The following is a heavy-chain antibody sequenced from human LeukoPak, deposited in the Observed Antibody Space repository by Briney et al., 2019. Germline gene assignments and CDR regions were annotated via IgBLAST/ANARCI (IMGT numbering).Heavy chain of an antibody. J-gene: IGHJ4*02. V-gene: IGHV4-39*07. CDR3: ARGRYNWDYGYFDY. CDR1: GGSISSSSYY. D-gene: IGHD1-7*01. Sequence: SATLSLTCTVSGGSISSSSYYWGWIRQPPGKGLEWIGSIYYSGSTNYNPSLKSRVTISVDTSKNQFSLKLSSVTAADTAVYYCARGRYNWDYGYFDYWGQGTLVTVSS. CDR2: IYYSGST.